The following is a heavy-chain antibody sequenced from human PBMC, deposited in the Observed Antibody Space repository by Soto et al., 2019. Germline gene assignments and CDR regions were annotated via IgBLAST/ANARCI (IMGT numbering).Heavy chain of an antibody. V-gene: IGHV4-4*02. CDR2: IYHSGST. CDR1: GTSISSTFW. Sequence: SETLSLTCAVSGTSISSTFWWTWVRQSSGKGLEWIGEIYHSGSTKYNPSLKSRVTISVDKSNNQFSLELRAVTAADTAVYYCATLPPRIVVVRSEIPAWGQGTLVTVS. CDR3: ATLPPRIVVVRSEIPA. D-gene: IGHD2-15*01. J-gene: IGHJ5*02.